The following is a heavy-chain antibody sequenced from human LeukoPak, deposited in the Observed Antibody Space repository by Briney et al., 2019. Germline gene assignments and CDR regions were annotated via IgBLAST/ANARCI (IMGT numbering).Heavy chain of an antibody. CDR2: FYSGGNT. J-gene: IGHJ6*03. CDR1: GFPLSSNY. Sequence: GGSLRLSCAASGFPLSSNYMRWVRQAPGKGLEGVSVFYSGGNTYYADSVKGRFNISRDNSKNTQYLQMNSLRADDTAVYYCSRDYCYYRDVGGKETTVSVSS. CDR3: SRDYCYYRDV. V-gene: IGHV3-53*05.